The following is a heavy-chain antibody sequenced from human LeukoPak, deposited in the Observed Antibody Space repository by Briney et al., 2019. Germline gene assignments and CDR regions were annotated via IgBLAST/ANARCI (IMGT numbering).Heavy chain of an antibody. CDR3: ARVYYDYVWGSSLDAFDI. J-gene: IGHJ3*02. D-gene: IGHD3-16*01. Sequence: SVNVSCKASGGTFSSYAISWVRQAPGQGLEWMGGIIPIFGTANYAQKFQGRVTITADESTSTAYMELSSLRSEDTAVYYCARVYYDYVWGSSLDAFDIWGQGTMVTVSS. V-gene: IGHV1-69*13. CDR1: GGTFSSYA. CDR2: IIPIFGTA.